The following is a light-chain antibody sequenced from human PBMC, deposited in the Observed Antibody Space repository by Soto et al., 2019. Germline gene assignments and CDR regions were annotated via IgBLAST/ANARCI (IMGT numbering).Light chain of an antibody. J-gene: IGLJ1*01. V-gene: IGLV2-23*01. CDR3: CSYVGSTITYYG. CDR2: EAT. Sequence: QSVLTQPASASGSPGQSITISCNGTTADVGSCKFVSWYQQHPGKAPKLILHEATTRPAGVSNRFSGSKSVNTASLTISGLEPEDEADYYFCSYVGSTITYYGFGSGTKVTVL. CDR1: TADVGSCKF.